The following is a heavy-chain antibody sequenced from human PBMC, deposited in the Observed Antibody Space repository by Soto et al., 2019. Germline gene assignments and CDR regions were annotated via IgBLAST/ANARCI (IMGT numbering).Heavy chain of an antibody. CDR2: ISPIFGTA. J-gene: IGHJ5*02. D-gene: IGHD2-15*01. V-gene: IGHV1-69*01. CDR1: GGTFSSYA. CDR3: AREGSGEPYSGWFDP. Sequence: QVQLVQSGAAVKKPGSSVKVSCKASGGTFSSYAISWVRQAPGQGLEWMGGISPIFGTANYAQKFQGRVTITADESTSTADMELSSLRSEDTAVYYCAREGSGEPYSGWFDPWGQGTLVTVSS.